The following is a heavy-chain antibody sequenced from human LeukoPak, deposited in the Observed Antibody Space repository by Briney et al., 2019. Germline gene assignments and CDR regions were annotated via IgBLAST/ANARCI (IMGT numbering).Heavy chain of an antibody. CDR2: IKQDGSEK. D-gene: IGHD6-13*01. Sequence: GGSLRLSCEASGFSMSVYWMSWVRQAPGKGLEGVANIKQDGSEKYYVDSVKGRSTISRDNAKNSLYLQMNSLRAEDTAVFYCAREISSWYRTEGRFDPWGQGTLVTVSS. CDR1: GFSMSVYW. CDR3: AREISSWYRTEGRFDP. J-gene: IGHJ5*02. V-gene: IGHV3-7*01.